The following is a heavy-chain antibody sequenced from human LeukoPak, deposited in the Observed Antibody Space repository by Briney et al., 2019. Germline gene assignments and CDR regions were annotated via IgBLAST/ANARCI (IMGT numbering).Heavy chain of an antibody. V-gene: IGHV4-4*09. J-gene: IGHJ4*02. CDR2: ICNSGGT. D-gene: IGHD3-10*01. CDR3: ARRYYYNLGSFPFDF. Sequence: SDTLSLTCTVSGDSISTYYWSWIRQPPGKGLEWIGCICNSGGTNYNPSLKSRVTISVDTSKNQFSLNLSSVTAADTAVYYCARRYYYNLGSFPFDFWGQGTLVTVSS. CDR1: GDSISTYY.